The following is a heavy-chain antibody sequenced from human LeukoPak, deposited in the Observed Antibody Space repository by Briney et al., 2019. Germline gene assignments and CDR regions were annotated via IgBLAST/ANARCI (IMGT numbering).Heavy chain of an antibody. J-gene: IGHJ4*02. CDR3: ARDLNYYGSGSSVDY. CDR1: GGSISSGDYY. V-gene: IGHV4-30-4*01. D-gene: IGHD3-10*01. CDR2: IYYSGST. Sequence: SETLSLTCTVSGGSISSGDYYWSWIRQPPGKGLEWIGYIYYSGSTYYNPSLKSRVTISVDTSKNQFSLKLSSVTAAGTAVYYCARDLNYYGSGSSVDYWGQGTLVTVSS.